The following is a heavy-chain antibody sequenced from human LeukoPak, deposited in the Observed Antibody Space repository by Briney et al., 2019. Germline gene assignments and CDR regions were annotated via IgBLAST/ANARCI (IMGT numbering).Heavy chain of an antibody. V-gene: IGHV3-23*01. D-gene: IGHD3-22*01. CDR1: GIILSNYG. CDR3: AKRGVVIRVILVGFHKEAYYFDS. Sequence: GGSLRLSCAVSGIILSNYGMSWVRQAPGKGLEWVAGISDSGGRTTYAESVKGRFTISRDNPKNTLYLQMNSLRAEGTAVDFSAKRGVVIRVILVGFHKEAYYFDSWGQGALVTVSS. J-gene: IGHJ4*02. CDR2: ISDSGGRT.